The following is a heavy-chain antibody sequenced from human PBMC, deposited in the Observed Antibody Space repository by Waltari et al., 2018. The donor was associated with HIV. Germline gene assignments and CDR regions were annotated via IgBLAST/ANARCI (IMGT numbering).Heavy chain of an antibody. CDR3: ARGGCSGRTCYSKSFDL. J-gene: IGHJ3*01. D-gene: IGHD2-15*01. CDR1: GGGFGSYT. V-gene: IGHV1-69*01. CDR2: IIPKFGAT. Sequence: QVQLVQSGAEMKMPESSVKVSCKASGGGFGSYTISWVRQAPGQGLEWMGGIIPKFGATRFAQKFQGRVTISADESTSTVYLELTSLRSDDTAVYYCARGGCSGRTCYSKSFDLWGQGTKVTVSS.